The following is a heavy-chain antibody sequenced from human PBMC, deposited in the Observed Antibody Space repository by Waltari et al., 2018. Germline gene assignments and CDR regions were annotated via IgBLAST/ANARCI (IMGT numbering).Heavy chain of an antibody. CDR1: GGSISSYY. CDR3: ARDGGLLWFGELGGEAYFDY. CDR2: IYGGGST. D-gene: IGHD3-10*01. J-gene: IGHJ4*02. Sequence: VQLQESGPGLVKPSETLSLTCTVSGGSISSYYWSWIRQPPGKGLEWFSVIYGGGSTYYADSVKGRFTISRDNSKNTLYLQMNSLRAEDTAVYYCARDGGLLWFGELGGEAYFDYWGQGTLVTVSS. V-gene: IGHV3-66*02.